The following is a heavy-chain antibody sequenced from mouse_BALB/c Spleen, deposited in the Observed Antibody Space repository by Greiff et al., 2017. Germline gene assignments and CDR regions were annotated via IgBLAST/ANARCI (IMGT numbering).Heavy chain of an antibody. D-gene: IGHD2-1*01. J-gene: IGHJ2*01. CDR3: ARYGDYGNYVYFDY. CDR1: GYAFTSYN. Sequence: EGQLQQSGPELVKPGASVKVSCTASGYAFTSYNMYWVKQSHGKSLEWIGYIDPYNGGTSYNQKFKGKATLTVDKSSSTAYMHLNSLTSEDSAVYYCARYGDYGNYVYFDYWGQGTTLTVSS. CDR2: IDPYNGGT. V-gene: IGHV1S135*01.